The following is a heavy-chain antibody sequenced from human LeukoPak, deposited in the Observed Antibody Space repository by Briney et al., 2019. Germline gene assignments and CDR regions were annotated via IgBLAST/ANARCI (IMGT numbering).Heavy chain of an antibody. CDR2: INPNNGNL. Sequence: ASVKVSCKASGYTFGSDDINWLRQAPGQGLEWMGWINPNNGNLGYAQKFQGRVTITRNTPISTAYMELSSLTSEDTAVYYCARSDHNSWNAFDIWGQGTMVTVSS. D-gene: IGHD1-26*01. CDR1: GYTFGSDD. V-gene: IGHV1-8*03. CDR3: ARSDHNSWNAFDI. J-gene: IGHJ3*02.